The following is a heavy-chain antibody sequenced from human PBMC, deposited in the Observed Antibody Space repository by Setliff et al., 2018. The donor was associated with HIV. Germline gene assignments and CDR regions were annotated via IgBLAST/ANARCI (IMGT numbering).Heavy chain of an antibody. Sequence: ASVKVSCKASGYTFASYDINWVRQAAGQGLEWMGWMNPNSGNTGYAQKFQGRVTMTGDTSISTAYMELSSLRSEDTAVYFCARGGGGYYYIGAFDLWGQGTVVTVSS. D-gene: IGHD3-22*01. J-gene: IGHJ3*01. CDR3: ARGGGGYYYIGAFDL. V-gene: IGHV1-8*02. CDR1: GYTFASYD. CDR2: MNPNSGNT.